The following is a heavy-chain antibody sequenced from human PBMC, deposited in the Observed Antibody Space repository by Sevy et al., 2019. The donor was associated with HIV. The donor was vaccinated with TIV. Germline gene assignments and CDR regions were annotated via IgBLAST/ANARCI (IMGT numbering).Heavy chain of an antibody. J-gene: IGHJ4*02. CDR3: ARLAPLVYCSSTSCYGFDY. D-gene: IGHD2-2*01. CDR1: GYSFTSYW. V-gene: IGHV5-51*01. Sequence: GESLKISCKGSGYSFTSYWIGWVRQMPGKGLEWMGIIYPGDSDTRYSPSFQGQVTISADKSTSTAYLQWSSLKAWDTAMYYCARLAPLVYCSSTSCYGFDYWGQGTLVTVSS. CDR2: IYPGDSDT.